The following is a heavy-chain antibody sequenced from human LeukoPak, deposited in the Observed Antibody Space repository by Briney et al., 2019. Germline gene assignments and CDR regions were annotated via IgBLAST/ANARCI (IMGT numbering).Heavy chain of an antibody. V-gene: IGHV1-69*06. Sequence: ASVKVSCMASGGTLSSYAISWVRPAPGQGLEWVGGIIPIFGTANYAQRFQGRVTITADKSTSTAYMELSSLRSEDTAVYYCARSYYYDSSGYRPLTYYYYYMDVWGKGTTVTVSS. CDR2: IIPIFGTA. CDR1: GGTLSSYA. CDR3: ARSYYYDSSGYRPLTYYYYYMDV. J-gene: IGHJ6*03. D-gene: IGHD3-22*01.